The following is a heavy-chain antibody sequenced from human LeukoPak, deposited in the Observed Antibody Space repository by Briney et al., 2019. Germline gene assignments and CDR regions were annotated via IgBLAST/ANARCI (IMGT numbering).Heavy chain of an antibody. V-gene: IGHV1-18*01. Sequence: ASVKVSCKASGYTFTSYGISWVRQAPGQGLEWMGWISAYNGNTNYAQKLQGRVTMTRDTSTSTVYMELSSLRSEDTAVYYCARDMSDFWSGYSHGMDVWGQGTTVTVSS. CDR3: ARDMSDFWSGYSHGMDV. D-gene: IGHD3-3*01. J-gene: IGHJ6*02. CDR1: GYTFTSYG. CDR2: ISAYNGNT.